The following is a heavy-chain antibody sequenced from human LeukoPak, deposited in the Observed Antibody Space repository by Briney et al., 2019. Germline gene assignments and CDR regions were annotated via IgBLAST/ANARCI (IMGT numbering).Heavy chain of an antibody. J-gene: IGHJ4*02. CDR2: ISSSGSTI. V-gene: IGHV3-48*03. Sequence: GGSLRLSCAASGFTFSSYEMNWVRQAPGKGLEWVSYISSSGSTIYYADSVKGRFTISRDNAKNSLYLQMNSLRAEDTAVYYCARDPGIAAALDYWGQGTLVTVSS. CDR1: GFTFSSYE. CDR3: ARDPGIAAALDY. D-gene: IGHD6-13*01.